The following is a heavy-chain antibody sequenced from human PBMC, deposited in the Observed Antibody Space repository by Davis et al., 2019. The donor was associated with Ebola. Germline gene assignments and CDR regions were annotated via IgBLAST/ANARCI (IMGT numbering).Heavy chain of an antibody. V-gene: IGHV3-64D*08. J-gene: IGHJ4*02. CDR3: AKDQRDWGAAGY. CDR1: GFTFSSYA. Sequence: GESLKISCSASGFTFSSYAMHWVRQAPGKGLEYVSAISSNGGSTYYADSVKGRFTISRDNSKNTLYLQMSSLRAEDTAVYYCAKDQRDWGAAGYWGQGTLVTVSS. D-gene: IGHD3-16*01. CDR2: ISSNGGST.